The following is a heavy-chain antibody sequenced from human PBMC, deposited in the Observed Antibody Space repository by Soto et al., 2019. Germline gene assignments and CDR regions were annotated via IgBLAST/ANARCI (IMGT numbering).Heavy chain of an antibody. Sequence: GGSLRLSCAASGFTFSSYWMHWVRQAPGKGLVWVSRINSDGSSTSYADSVKGRFTISRDNAKNTLYLQMNSLRAEDTAVYYCARDCTNGVCYDAFDIWGQGTMVTVSS. J-gene: IGHJ3*02. D-gene: IGHD2-8*01. V-gene: IGHV3-74*01. CDR2: INSDGSST. CDR1: GFTFSSYW. CDR3: ARDCTNGVCYDAFDI.